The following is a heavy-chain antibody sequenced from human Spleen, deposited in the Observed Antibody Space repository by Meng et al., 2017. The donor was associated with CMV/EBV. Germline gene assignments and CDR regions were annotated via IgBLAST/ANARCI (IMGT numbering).Heavy chain of an antibody. Sequence: GESLKISCAASGFTFGTYSINWVRQAPGKGLEWVSAISGSGGSTYYADSVKGRFTISRDNSKNTLYLQMNSLRGEDTAVYYCARAPNGFLEWSRYYYGMDVWGQGTTVTVSS. CDR1: GFTFGTYS. D-gene: IGHD3-3*01. V-gene: IGHV3-23*01. J-gene: IGHJ6*02. CDR3: ARAPNGFLEWSRYYYGMDV. CDR2: ISGSGGST.